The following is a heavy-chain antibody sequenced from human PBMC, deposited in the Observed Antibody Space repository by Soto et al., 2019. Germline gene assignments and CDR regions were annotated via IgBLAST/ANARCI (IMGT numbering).Heavy chain of an antibody. Sequence: QVQLVESDGGVVQPGRSLRLSCAASGFTLSNYAMHWVRQAPGKGLEWVATISYDGSKKNYADSVKGRFTISRDNSKNALYLQMNSLRAEDTAVYYCVRTPGYTMDYWGQGTLVTVSS. CDR1: GFTLSNYA. CDR3: VRTPGYTMDY. CDR2: ISYDGSKK. J-gene: IGHJ4*02. D-gene: IGHD5-18*01. V-gene: IGHV3-30-3*01.